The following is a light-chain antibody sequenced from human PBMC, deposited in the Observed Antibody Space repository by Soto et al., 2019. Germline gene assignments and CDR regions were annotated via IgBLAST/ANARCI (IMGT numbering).Light chain of an antibody. CDR2: GAS. J-gene: IGKJ1*01. V-gene: IGKV3-15*01. CDR3: HQVNDWPRGT. CDR1: QSISSY. Sequence: EIVMTQSPATLSVSPGERATLSCRASQSISSYLAWYQQKPGQAPRLLIYGASTRATDIPARFSGGGSGTEFTLTISSLQSEDVAVYYCHQVNDWPRGTFGQGTKVDIK.